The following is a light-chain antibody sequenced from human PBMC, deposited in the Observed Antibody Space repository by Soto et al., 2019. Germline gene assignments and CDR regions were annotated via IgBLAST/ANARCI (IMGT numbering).Light chain of an antibody. Sequence: EIVMTQSPATRSVSPVERATLSFRASQRITSDLAWYQEKPGQAPRLLIYGASTRATGIPARFSGSGSGTEFTLTISSLQSEDSALYYCQQFYRWPWTFGPGTKVDIK. CDR1: QRITSD. V-gene: IGKV3-15*01. CDR2: GAS. CDR3: QQFYRWPWT. J-gene: IGKJ1*01.